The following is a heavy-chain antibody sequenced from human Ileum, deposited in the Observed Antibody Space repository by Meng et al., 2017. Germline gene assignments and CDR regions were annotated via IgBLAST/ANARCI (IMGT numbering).Heavy chain of an antibody. J-gene: IGHJ4*02. D-gene: IGHD6-25*01. CDR1: GDSLFNNSAT. CDR3: AREAHLAAFGH. CDR2: NYYRSKWYN. V-gene: IGHV6-1*01. Sequence: QVPLLQSGAGVVKPSQTISLTGAISGDSLFNNSATWNGVRQSPSRGLEWMGRNYYRSKWYNDYALSVNSRITVNPGTSKNQISLQLNSVTPDDTAVYYCAREAHLAAFGHWGQGTLVTVSS.